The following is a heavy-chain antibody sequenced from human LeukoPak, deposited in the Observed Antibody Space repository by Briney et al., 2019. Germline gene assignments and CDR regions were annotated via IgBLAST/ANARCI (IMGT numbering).Heavy chain of an antibody. Sequence: GGSLRLSCRASGFTFSEFYMTWIPQAPGEGLEGVSYITSGSYTNYADSVKGRFTISRDNARNSLYLQMNNVRVEDTAVYFCARVVADGHSFYYGMDVWGQGTTVTVFS. CDR3: ARVVADGHSFYYGMDV. CDR2: ITSGSYT. D-gene: IGHD5-18*01. V-gene: IGHV3-11*06. CDR1: GFTFSEFY. J-gene: IGHJ6*02.